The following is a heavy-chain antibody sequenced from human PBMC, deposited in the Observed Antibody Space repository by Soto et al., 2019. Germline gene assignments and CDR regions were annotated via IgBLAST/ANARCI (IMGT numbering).Heavy chain of an antibody. Sequence: GASVKVSCKASGYTFSSYGVIWVRQAPGQGLEWMGWISAYNGNTNYAQKLQGRVTMTTDTSTSTAYMELRSLRSDDTAVYYCAIGYCSSTSCYGIQFYYYGMDVWGQGTTVTVSS. V-gene: IGHV1-18*01. D-gene: IGHD2-2*01. CDR2: ISAYNGNT. CDR3: AIGYCSSTSCYGIQFYYYGMDV. J-gene: IGHJ6*02. CDR1: GYTFSSYG.